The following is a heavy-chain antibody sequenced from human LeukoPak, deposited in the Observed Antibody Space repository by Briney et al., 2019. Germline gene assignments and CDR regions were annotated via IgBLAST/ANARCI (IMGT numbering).Heavy chain of an antibody. CDR1: GFTFSDHY. CDR2: IRNKANSYTT. CDR3: ARRVFGGNCYYHY. V-gene: IGHV3-72*01. J-gene: IGHJ4*02. Sequence: PGGSLRLSCAASGFTFSDHYMAWVRQAPGKGLEWVGRIRNKANSYTTDYAASVKGRFTISRDDSKNSLYLQMNSLKTEDTAVYYCARRVFGGNCYYHYWGQGALVTVSS. D-gene: IGHD2-15*01.